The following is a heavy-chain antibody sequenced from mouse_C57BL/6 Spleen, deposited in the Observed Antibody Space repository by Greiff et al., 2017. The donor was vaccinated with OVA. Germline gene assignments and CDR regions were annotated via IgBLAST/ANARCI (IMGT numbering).Heavy chain of an antibody. D-gene: IGHD2-10*02. CDR1: GYPFTSYW. CDR3: GYGNSLWYFDV. CDR2: IYPGSGSH. J-gene: IGHJ1*03. Sequence: VQLQQPGAELVKPGASVKMSCKASGYPFTSYWITWVKQRPGQGLEWFGDIYPGSGSHNYNEKFKSKATLTGDASSSTAYMQLSSLTSEDSAVYYWGYGNSLWYFDVWGTGTTVTVSS. V-gene: IGHV1-55*01.